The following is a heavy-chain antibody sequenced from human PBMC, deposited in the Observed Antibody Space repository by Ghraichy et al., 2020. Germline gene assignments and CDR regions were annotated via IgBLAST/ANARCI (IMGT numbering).Heavy chain of an antibody. V-gene: IGHV3-74*01. Sequence: GVLRLSCAASGFTFSSYWMHWVRQAPGKGLVWVSRINSDGSSTSYADSVKGRFTISRDNAKNTLYLQMNSLRAEDTAVYYCARESGVGDIRKSYYYYGMDVWGQGTTVTVSS. J-gene: IGHJ6*02. D-gene: IGHD4-17*01. CDR1: GFTFSSYW. CDR2: INSDGSST. CDR3: ARESGVGDIRKSYYYYGMDV.